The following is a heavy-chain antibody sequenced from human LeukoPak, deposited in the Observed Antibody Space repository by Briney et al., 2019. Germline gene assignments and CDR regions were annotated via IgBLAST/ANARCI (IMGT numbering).Heavy chain of an antibody. CDR2: IYYSGST. J-gene: IGHJ4*02. D-gene: IGHD5-12*01. CDR1: GGSISSSSYY. V-gene: IGHV4-39*01. CDR3: ASQRRLRFLLSVDGSYYFDY. Sequence: PSETLSLTCTVSGGSISSSSYYWGWIRQPPGKGLEWIGSIYYSGSTYYNPSLKSRVTISVDTSKNQFSLKLSSVTAADTAVYYCASQRRLRFLLSVDGSYYFDYWGQGTLVTVSS.